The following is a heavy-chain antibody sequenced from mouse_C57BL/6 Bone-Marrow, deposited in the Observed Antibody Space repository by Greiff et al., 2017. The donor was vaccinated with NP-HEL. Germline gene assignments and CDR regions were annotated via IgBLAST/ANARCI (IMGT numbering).Heavy chain of an antibody. V-gene: IGHV1-54*01. D-gene: IGHD1-1*01. CDR3: ARSGYYYGSSYAYFDV. J-gene: IGHJ1*03. Sequence: QVQLKQSGAELVRPGTSVKVSCKASGYAFTNYLIEWVKQRPGQGLEWIGVINPGSGGTNYNEKFKGKATLTADKSSSTAYMQLSSLTSEDSAVYFCARSGYYYGSSYAYFDVWGTGTTVTVSS. CDR2: INPGSGGT. CDR1: GYAFTNYL.